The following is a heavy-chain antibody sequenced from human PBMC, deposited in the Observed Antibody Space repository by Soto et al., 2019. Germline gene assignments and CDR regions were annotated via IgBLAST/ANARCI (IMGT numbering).Heavy chain of an antibody. V-gene: IGHV1-3*04. CDR1: GYTLTTYA. CDR2: INTGNGNT. D-gene: IGHD4-17*01. CDR3: ARDLTTVTHPFDY. Sequence: ASVKVSCKASGYTLTTYAIHWVRQAPRQGLEWMGWINTGNGNTKFSQKFQGRVTITSDTSATTAYMELSSLTSEDTAIYYCARDLTTVTHPFDYWGQGTLVTVSS. J-gene: IGHJ4*01.